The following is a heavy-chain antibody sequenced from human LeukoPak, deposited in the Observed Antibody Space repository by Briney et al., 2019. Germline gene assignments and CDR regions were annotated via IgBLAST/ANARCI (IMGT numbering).Heavy chain of an antibody. J-gene: IGHJ6*03. V-gene: IGHV4-31*03. Sequence: SQTLSLTCTVSGGSISSGGYYWSWIRQHPGKGLEWIGYIYYSGSTYYNPSLKSRVTISVDTSKNQFSLRLSSVTAADTAVYYCARDRWDYYDSSGYEDYYYYYYMDVWGKGTTVIVSS. CDR1: GGSISSGGYY. D-gene: IGHD3-22*01. CDR2: IYYSGST. CDR3: ARDRWDYYDSSGYEDYYYYYYMDV.